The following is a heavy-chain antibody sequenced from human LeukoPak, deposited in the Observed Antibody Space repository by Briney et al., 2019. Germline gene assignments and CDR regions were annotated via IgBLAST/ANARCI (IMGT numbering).Heavy chain of an antibody. V-gene: IGHV3-23*01. J-gene: IGHJ4*02. Sequence: GGSLRLSCAVSEFSVSNYYMSWVRQAPGKGLEWVSAISGSGGSTYYADSVKGRFTISRDNSKNTLYLQMNSLRAEDTAVYYCAKDRYCCSTSCSFDYWGQGTLVTVSS. CDR1: EFSVSNYY. CDR2: ISGSGGST. D-gene: IGHD2-2*01. CDR3: AKDRYCCSTSCSFDY.